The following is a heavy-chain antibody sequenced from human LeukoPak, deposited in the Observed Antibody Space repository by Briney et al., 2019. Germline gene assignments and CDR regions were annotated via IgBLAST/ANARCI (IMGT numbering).Heavy chain of an antibody. CDR3: ARTRDGPFAY. V-gene: IGHV3-48*03. CDR1: GFTFSSYG. D-gene: IGHD5-24*01. J-gene: IGHJ4*02. CDR2: ISNSGSSI. Sequence: PGGSLRLSCAASGFTFSSYGMNWVRQAPGKGLEWLSHISNSGSSIQYADSVKGRFTISRDNAKNSLYLQMNSLRVEDTAVYYCARTRDGPFAYWGQGTLVTVSS.